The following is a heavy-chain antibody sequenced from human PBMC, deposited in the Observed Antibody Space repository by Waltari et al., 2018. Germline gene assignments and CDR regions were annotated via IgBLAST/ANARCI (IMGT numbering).Heavy chain of an antibody. CDR1: GGTFSSYT. V-gene: IGHV1-69*02. D-gene: IGHD2-15*01. CDR2: IIPILRIA. Sequence: QVQLVQSGAEVKKPGSSVKVSCKASGGTFSSYTISWVRQAPGQGLEWMGRIIPILRIANDETKFQGRVTITADKSTSTAYKELSSLRSEDRAVYYCARSRGHIRDIDSRFDIWGQGTMVTVSS. CDR3: ARSRGHIRDIDSRFDI. J-gene: IGHJ3*02.